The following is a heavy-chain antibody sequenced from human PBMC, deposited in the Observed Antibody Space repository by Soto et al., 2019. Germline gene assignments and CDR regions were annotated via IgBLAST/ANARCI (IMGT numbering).Heavy chain of an antibody. J-gene: IGHJ4*02. V-gene: IGHV1-69*01. CDR3: ARDGGRHSGGIDY. CDR2: IIPIFGTA. Sequence: QVQLVQSGAEVKKPGSSVKVSCKASGGTFSSYSINWVRQAPGQGLEWMGEIIPIFGTANYAQKFQGRVTITADEATSTAYMGPSSLSPEDTAVYYCARDGGRHSGGIDYWGQGTLVTVSS. D-gene: IGHD1-26*01. CDR1: GGTFSSYS.